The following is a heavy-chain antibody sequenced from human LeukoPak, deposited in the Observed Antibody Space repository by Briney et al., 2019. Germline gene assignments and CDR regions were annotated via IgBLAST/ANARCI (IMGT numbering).Heavy chain of an antibody. V-gene: IGHV3-23*01. Sequence: GSLILSCAASGFTFSSYAMSWVRQPPGKGLEWVSAISGSGGTTYYADSVKGRFTISRDNSKNTLYLQMNSLRAEDTAVYYCAKAPNYDILTGHAYGMDVWGQGTTVTVSS. CDR3: AKAPNYDILTGHAYGMDV. J-gene: IGHJ6*02. CDR2: ISGSGGTT. D-gene: IGHD3-9*01. CDR1: GFTFSSYA.